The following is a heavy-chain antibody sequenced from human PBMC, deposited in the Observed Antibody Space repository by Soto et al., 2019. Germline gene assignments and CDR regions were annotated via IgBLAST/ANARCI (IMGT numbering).Heavy chain of an antibody. V-gene: IGHV2-5*02. D-gene: IGHD3-3*01. J-gene: IGHJ4*02. CDR2: IYWDDDK. Sequence: QITLNESGPKQVKPRQTLTLTCTFSGFSLTTSGVGVGWIRQSPGKAPEWLALIYWDDDKRYSPSLKSRLTITKDTSKNQVVLTMAHLDPADTATYYCAHRVLRTVFGLVTTTAIYFDFWGQGTPVSFSS. CDR1: GFSLTTSGVG. CDR3: AHRVLRTVFGLVTTTAIYFDF.